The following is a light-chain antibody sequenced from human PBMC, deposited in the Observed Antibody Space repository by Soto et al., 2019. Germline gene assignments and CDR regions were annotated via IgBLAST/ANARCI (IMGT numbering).Light chain of an antibody. V-gene: IGLV1-40*01. J-gene: IGLJ1*01. CDR3: LSYDKSLSGYV. Sequence: QSVLTQPPSVSGAPGQRLTLSCTGSSSNIGAGYDVHWYQQLPGAAPKVVIYGNTNRPSGVPDRFSGSKSGPSASLVITGLQADDEADYYCLSYDKSLSGYVFGAGTKVTVL. CDR1: SSNIGAGYD. CDR2: GNT.